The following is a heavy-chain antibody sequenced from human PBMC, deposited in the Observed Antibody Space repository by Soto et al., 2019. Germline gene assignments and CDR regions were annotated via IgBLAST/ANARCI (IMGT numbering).Heavy chain of an antibody. CDR2: IYSGGST. D-gene: IGHD1-7*01. CDR3: ARVNELELPLVDY. Sequence: EVQLVESGGGLVQPGGSRRLSCAASGFTVSSNYMSWVRQAPGKGLEWVSVIYSGGSTYYADSVKGRFTISRDNSKNTLYLQMNSLRAEDTAVYYCARVNELELPLVDYWGQGTLVTVSS. V-gene: IGHV3-66*01. CDR1: GFTVSSNY. J-gene: IGHJ4*02.